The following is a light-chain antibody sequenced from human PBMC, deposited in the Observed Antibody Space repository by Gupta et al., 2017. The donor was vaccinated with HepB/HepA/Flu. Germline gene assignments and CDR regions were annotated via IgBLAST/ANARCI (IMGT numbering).Light chain of an antibody. Sequence: TVVPQQHSLTVSPRGPLTLTCASSTAAVTSGNYPSWFQQKPGQERRTLMYSTNNKQAGTPARFSGSLRGDKGALTLAGGEPEDEVEYYFLLYRGGLWVFGGGTKLTGL. CDR3: LLYRGGLWV. CDR2: STN. J-gene: IGLJ3*02. V-gene: IGLV7-43*01. CDR1: TAAVTSGNY.